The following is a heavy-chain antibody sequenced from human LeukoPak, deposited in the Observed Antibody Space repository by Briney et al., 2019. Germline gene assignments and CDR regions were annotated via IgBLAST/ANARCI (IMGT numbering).Heavy chain of an antibody. J-gene: IGHJ4*02. V-gene: IGHV3-30-3*01. CDR2: ISYDGSNK. CDR1: GFTFSSYA. Sequence: GGSLRLSCAASGFTFSSYAMHWVSQAPGKGLEWVAVISYDGSNKYYADSVKGRFTISRDNSKNTLYLQMNSLRAEDTAVYYCARGLEIVVVPAAMGYWGQGTLVTVSS. CDR3: ARGLEIVVVPAAMGY. D-gene: IGHD2-2*01.